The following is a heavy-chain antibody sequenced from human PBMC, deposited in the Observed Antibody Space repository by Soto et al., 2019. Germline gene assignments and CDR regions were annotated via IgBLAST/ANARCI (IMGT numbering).Heavy chain of an antibody. CDR2: IWHDGSEK. D-gene: IGHD3-10*01. V-gene: IGHV3-33*01. Sequence: QVQLVESGGGVVQSGTSLRLSCAASGFTLRSYGMHWVRQAPGKGLEWVAIIWHDGSEKYYADSVRGRFTVSRDNSKSKLELQMHSLRVEDTAIYYCASDKGSDAPIDILGQGTMVNVSS. CDR1: GFTLRSYG. CDR3: ASDKGSDAPIDI. J-gene: IGHJ3*02.